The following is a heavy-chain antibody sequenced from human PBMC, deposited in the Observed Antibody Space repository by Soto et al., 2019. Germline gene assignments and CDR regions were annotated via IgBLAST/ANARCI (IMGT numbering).Heavy chain of an antibody. J-gene: IGHJ4*02. CDR2: ISYDGSNK. V-gene: IGHV3-30*18. D-gene: IGHD1-26*01. CDR1: GFTFSSYG. Sequence: QVQLVESGGGVVQPGRSLRLSCAASGFTFSSYGMHWVRQAPGKGLEWVAVISYDGSNKYYADSVKGRFTISRDNSKNTLYLQMNSLRAEDTAVYYCVKDAGSYQGAVDYWGQGTLVTVSS. CDR3: VKDAGSYQGAVDY.